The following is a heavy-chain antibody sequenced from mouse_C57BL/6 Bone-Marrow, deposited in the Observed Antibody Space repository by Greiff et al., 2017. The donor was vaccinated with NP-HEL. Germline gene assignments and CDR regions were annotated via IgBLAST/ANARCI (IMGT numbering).Heavy chain of an antibody. Sequence: QVQLQQPGAELVRPGSSVKLSCKASGYTFTSYWMHWVKQRPIQGLEWIGNIDPSDSETHYTQKFKDKATLTVDKSSSTAYMQLSSLTSEDSAVYYCARSDGYCYFDYWGQGTTLTVSS. CDR1: GYTFTSYW. CDR3: ARSDGYCYFDY. V-gene: IGHV1-52*01. D-gene: IGHD2-3*01. CDR2: IDPSDSET. J-gene: IGHJ2*01.